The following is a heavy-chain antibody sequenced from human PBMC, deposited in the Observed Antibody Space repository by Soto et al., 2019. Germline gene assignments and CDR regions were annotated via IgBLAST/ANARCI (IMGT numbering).Heavy chain of an antibody. D-gene: IGHD3-3*01. CDR2: MNPNSGNT. J-gene: IGHJ4*02. CDR1: GYTFTSYD. Sequence: QVQLVQSGAEVKKPGASVKVSCKASGYTFTSYDINLGRQATGQGLEWMGWMNPNSGNTGYAQKYQGRVTMTRNTSISTAYMELRSLIYEDTAVYYCARERSGHTDYWGQGTLVTVSS. V-gene: IGHV1-8*01. CDR3: ARERSGHTDY.